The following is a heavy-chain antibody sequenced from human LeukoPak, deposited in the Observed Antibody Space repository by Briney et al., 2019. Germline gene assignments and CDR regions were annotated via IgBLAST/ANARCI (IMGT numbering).Heavy chain of an antibody. V-gene: IGHV6-1*01. CDR2: TYYRSKWYN. CDR1: VDSVSSNSAA. Sequence: SQTLSLISAISVDSVSSNSAAWNCFRQSPSRGLEWLGNTYYRSKWYNDYVVSVKARITINPDTSKNQFSLQLNTVTPEDTAVYYCARDGPPNIADDYWGQGTLVTVSS. J-gene: IGHJ4*02. D-gene: IGHD6-13*01. CDR3: ARDGPPNIADDY.